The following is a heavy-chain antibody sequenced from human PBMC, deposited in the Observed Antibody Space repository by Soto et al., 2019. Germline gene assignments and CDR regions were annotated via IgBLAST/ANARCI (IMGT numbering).Heavy chain of an antibody. CDR2: IYHSGST. V-gene: IGHV4-4*02. CDR3: ARYCGSTSCYTPSGMDV. Sequence: PSETLSLTCAVSGGSISSSNWWSWVRQPPGKGLEWIGEIYHSGSTNYNPSLKSRATISVDKSKNQFSLKLSSVTAADTAVYYCARYCGSTSCYTPSGMDVWRQGTTVTVSS. CDR1: GGSISSSNW. D-gene: IGHD2-2*02. J-gene: IGHJ6*02.